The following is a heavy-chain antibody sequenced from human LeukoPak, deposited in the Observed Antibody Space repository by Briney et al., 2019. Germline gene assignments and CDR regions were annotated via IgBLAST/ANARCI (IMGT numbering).Heavy chain of an antibody. Sequence: GASVKVSCKVSGYTLTELSMHWVRQAPGKVLEWMGGFDPEDGETIYAQKFQGRVTMTEDTSTDTAYMELSSLRSEDTAVYYCATGSTVTTMGIQGFDPWGQGTLVTVSS. CDR3: ATGSTVTTMGIQGFDP. J-gene: IGHJ5*02. CDR1: GYTLTELS. D-gene: IGHD4-17*01. CDR2: FDPEDGET. V-gene: IGHV1-24*01.